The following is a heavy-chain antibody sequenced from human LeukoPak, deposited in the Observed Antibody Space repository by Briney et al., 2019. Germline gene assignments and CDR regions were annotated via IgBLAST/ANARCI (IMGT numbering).Heavy chain of an antibody. CDR3: ASNYWYYYGSGSDDAFDI. J-gene: IGHJ3*02. Sequence: GGSLRLSCAASGFTFSDYYMSWIRQAPGKGLEWVSYISSSGSIIYYADSVKGRFTISRDNAKNSLYLQMNSLRAEDTAVYYCASNYWYYYGSGSDDAFDIWGQGTMVTVSS. CDR1: GFTFSDYY. D-gene: IGHD3-10*01. CDR2: ISSSGSII. V-gene: IGHV3-11*01.